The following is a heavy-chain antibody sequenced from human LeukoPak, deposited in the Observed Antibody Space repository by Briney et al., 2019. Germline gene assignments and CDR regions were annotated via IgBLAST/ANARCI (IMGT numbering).Heavy chain of an antibody. V-gene: IGHV4-61*02. CDR2: IYTSGST. Sequence: PSQTLSLTCTVSGDSTSSDYYYWSWIRQPAGKGLEWIGRIYTSGSTSYSPSLKSRVTISVDTSKNQFTLKLSSVTAADTAVYYCARDGYKGGYWGQGTLVTVSS. CDR1: GDSTSSDYYY. J-gene: IGHJ4*02. D-gene: IGHD5-24*01. CDR3: ARDGYKGGY.